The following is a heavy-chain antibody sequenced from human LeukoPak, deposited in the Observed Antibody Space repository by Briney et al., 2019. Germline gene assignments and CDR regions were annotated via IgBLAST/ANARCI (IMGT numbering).Heavy chain of an antibody. Sequence: SETLSLTCTVSGVSVTSYYWTWIRQPPGKGLESIGYVYTGGIVRYNPSLQGRVTMSLDTSNNQVFLNLKSVTAADTAVYYCARTARLPDCWGQGTLVTVSS. CDR3: ARTARLPDC. CDR1: GVSVTSYY. V-gene: IGHV4-4*09. J-gene: IGHJ1*01. D-gene: IGHD2-21*01. CDR2: VYTGGIV.